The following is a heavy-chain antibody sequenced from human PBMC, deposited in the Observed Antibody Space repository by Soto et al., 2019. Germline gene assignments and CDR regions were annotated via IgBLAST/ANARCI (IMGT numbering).Heavy chain of an antibody. CDR3: ARSPFEGLFDY. CDR1: GFAFSSYE. Sequence: EVQLVESGGGLVQPGGSLRLSCAAYGFAFSSYEMNWVRQAPGKGLEWVSYISSSGSTIYYADSVKGRFTISRDNAKNSLYLQMNSLRAEDTAVYYCARSPFEGLFDYWGQGTLVTVSS. V-gene: IGHV3-48*03. J-gene: IGHJ4*02. CDR2: ISSSGSTI.